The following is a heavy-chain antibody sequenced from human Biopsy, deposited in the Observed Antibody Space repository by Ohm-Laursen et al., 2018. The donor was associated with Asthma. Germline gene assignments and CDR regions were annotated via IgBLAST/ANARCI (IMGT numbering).Heavy chain of an antibody. V-gene: IGHV3-30*03. CDR1: GFVFSQCG. J-gene: IGHJ3*02. CDR2: VSSDGHNK. Sequence: SLRLSCAAPGFVFSQCGMHWVRQGPGKGLEWAALVSSDGHNKYYEDSVKGRFTISRDNSRNRLYLQINSLTVEDSAVYFRARQSGQEYGDSIPFDTWGQGTKVAVSS. D-gene: IGHD3-22*01. CDR3: ARQSGQEYGDSIPFDT.